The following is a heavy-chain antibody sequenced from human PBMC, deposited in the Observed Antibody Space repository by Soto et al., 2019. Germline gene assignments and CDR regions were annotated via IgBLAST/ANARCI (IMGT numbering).Heavy chain of an antibody. D-gene: IGHD1-1*01. CDR3: VRSGDNYNLLDY. J-gene: IGHJ4*02. CDR2: SSNSGSFT. V-gene: IGHV3-11*06. CDR1: GFTFSDHY. Sequence: PGGSLRLSCAASGFTFSDHYMSWIRQAPGKGLEWIGYSSNSGSFTRYADSVKGRFSISRDNAKNSLYLQINSLRGDDTAIYYCVRSGDNYNLLDYWGQGPPVTVYS.